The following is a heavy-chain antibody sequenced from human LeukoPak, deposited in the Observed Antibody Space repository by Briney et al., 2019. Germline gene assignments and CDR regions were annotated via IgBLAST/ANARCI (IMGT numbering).Heavy chain of an antibody. CDR3: ARNTPHTMVRGVPSNFCDY. CDR2: ISSSSSYT. J-gene: IGHJ4*02. Sequence: PGGSLRLSCAASGFTFSDYYMSWIRQAPGKGLEWVSYISSSSSYTNYADSVKGRFTISRDNAKNSLYLQMNSLRAEDTAVYYCARNTPHTMVRGVPSNFCDYWGQGTLVTVSS. V-gene: IGHV3-11*03. D-gene: IGHD3-10*01. CDR1: GFTFSDYY.